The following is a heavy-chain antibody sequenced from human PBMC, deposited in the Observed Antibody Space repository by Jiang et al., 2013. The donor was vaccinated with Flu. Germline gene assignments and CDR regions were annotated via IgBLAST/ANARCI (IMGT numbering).Heavy chain of an antibody. CDR3: ARDPSCTNGVCPPGWFDP. J-gene: IGHJ5*02. CDR2: IYYSGST. CDR1: GGSISSYY. V-gene: IGHV4-59*01. Sequence: VKPSETLSLTCTVSGGSISSYYWSWIRQPPGKGLEWIGYIYYSGSTNYNPSLKSRVTISVDTSKNQFSLKLSSVTAADTAVYYCARDPSCTNGVCPPGWFDPWGQGTLVTVSS. D-gene: IGHD2-8*01.